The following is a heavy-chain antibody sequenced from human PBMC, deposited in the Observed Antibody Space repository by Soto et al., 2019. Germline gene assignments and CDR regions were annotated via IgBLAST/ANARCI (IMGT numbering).Heavy chain of an antibody. CDR2: ISSYNGNT. J-gene: IGHJ6*02. Sequence: QVQLVQSGAEVKKPGASVKVSCKASGYTFSIYGITWVRQAPGQGLEWMGWISSYNGNTNYAQTLQGRVTMTTDTSTTTAYMELSNLRPNDTAVYYCARGTSSPDGVDVWGQGTTVTVSS. D-gene: IGHD2-2*01. V-gene: IGHV1-18*01. CDR1: GYTFSIYG. CDR3: ARGTSSPDGVDV.